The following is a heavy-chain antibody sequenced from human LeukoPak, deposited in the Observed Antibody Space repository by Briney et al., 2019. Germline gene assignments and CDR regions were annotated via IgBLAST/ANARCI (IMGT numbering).Heavy chain of an antibody. CDR1: GFTFSRYG. CDR2: IWYDGSNK. D-gene: IGHD1-26*01. CDR3: ATSMVVGATSSSHY. Sequence: PGGSLRLSCAASGFTFSRYGMHWVRQAPGKGLEWVAVIWYDGSNKYYADSVKGRFTISRDDSKNTLYLQMNSLRAEDTAVYYCATSMVVGATSSSHYWGQGTLVTVSS. V-gene: IGHV3-33*01. J-gene: IGHJ4*02.